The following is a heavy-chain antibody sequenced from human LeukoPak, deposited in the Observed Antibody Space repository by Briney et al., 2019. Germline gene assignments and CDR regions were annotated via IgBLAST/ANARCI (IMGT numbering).Heavy chain of an antibody. CDR1: GYTFTSYY. CDR3: ARSSSSWYGIPDY. Sequence: GASVKVSCKASGYTFTSYYMHWVRQAPGQGLEWMGIINPSGGSTSYAQKFQGRVTMTRDTSTSTAYMELRSLRSDDTAVYYCARSSSSWYGIPDYWGQGTLVTVSS. D-gene: IGHD6-13*01. CDR2: INPSGGST. J-gene: IGHJ4*02. V-gene: IGHV1-46*01.